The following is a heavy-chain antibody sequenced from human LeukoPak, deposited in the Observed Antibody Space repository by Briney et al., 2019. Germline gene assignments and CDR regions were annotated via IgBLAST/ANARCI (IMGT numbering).Heavy chain of an antibody. V-gene: IGHV3-30*18. D-gene: IGHD3-22*01. CDR3: AKDSWHDSSGYPDY. J-gene: IGHJ4*02. Sequence: GRSLRLSCAASGFTFSSYGMHWVRQAPGKGLEWVAVISYDGSNKYYADSVKGRFTISRDNSKNTLYLQMNSLRAEDTAVYYCAKDSWHDSSGYPDYWGQGTLVTVSS. CDR1: GFTFSSYG. CDR2: ISYDGSNK.